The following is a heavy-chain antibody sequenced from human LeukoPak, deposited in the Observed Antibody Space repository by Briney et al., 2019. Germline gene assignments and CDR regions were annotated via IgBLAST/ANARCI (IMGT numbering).Heavy chain of an antibody. CDR2: IYSGGST. CDR3: VRGDYGDYTLFDY. CDR1: GLTVSSNY. Sequence: PGGSLRLSCAASGLTVSSNYMSWVRKAPGKGLEWVSVIYSGGSTYYADSVKGRFTISRDNSKNTLYLQMNSLRAEDTAVYYCVRGDYGDYTLFDYWGQGTLVTVSS. D-gene: IGHD4-17*01. J-gene: IGHJ4*02. V-gene: IGHV3-53*01.